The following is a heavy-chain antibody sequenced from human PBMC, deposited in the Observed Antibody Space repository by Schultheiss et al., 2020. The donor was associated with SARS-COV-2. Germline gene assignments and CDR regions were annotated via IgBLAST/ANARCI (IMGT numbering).Heavy chain of an antibody. V-gene: IGHV3-23*01. CDR3: ARVSGYSYGSRIAAAGTIDY. Sequence: GESLKISCAASGFTFSSYWMSWVRQAPGKGLEWVSAISGSGGSTYYADSVKGRFTISRDNSKNTLYLQMNSLRAEDTAVYYCARVSGYSYGSRIAAAGTIDYWGQGTLVTVSS. D-gene: IGHD6-13*01. CDR2: ISGSGGST. CDR1: GFTFSSYW. J-gene: IGHJ4*02.